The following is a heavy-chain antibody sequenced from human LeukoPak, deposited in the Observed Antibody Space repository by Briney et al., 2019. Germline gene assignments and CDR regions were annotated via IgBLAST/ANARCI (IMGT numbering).Heavy chain of an antibody. CDR1: GGSISSGGYY. Sequence: SETLSLTCTVSGGSISSGGYYWSWIRQPPGKGLEWIWYIYHSGSTYYNPSLKSRVTISVDRSKNQFSLKLSSVTAPDTAVYYCARIPLLAARPGYWGQGTLVTVSS. CDR3: ARIPLLAARPGY. CDR2: IYHSGST. D-gene: IGHD6-6*01. V-gene: IGHV4-30-2*01. J-gene: IGHJ4*02.